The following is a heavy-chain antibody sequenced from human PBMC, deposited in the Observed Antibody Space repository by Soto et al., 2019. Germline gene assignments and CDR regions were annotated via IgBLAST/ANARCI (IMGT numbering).Heavy chain of an antibody. Sequence: PSETLSLTCAVSGGSVNTGYWWSWVRQPPGKGLEWIGEVHHSGTTNYIQSLTSRLTMSVDKSGNQVSLELTSVAAEDTAVYYCAKAGGAAGTVDYFDYWGQGTLVTVSS. D-gene: IGHD6-13*01. J-gene: IGHJ4*02. CDR2: VHHSGTT. CDR1: GGSVNTGYW. V-gene: IGHV4-4*02. CDR3: AKAGGAAGTVDYFDY.